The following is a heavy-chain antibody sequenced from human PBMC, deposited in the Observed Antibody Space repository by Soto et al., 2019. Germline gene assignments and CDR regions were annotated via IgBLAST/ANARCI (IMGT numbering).Heavy chain of an antibody. CDR2: MNPNSGNT. J-gene: IGHJ4*02. CDR3: ARPYSSTWYEEGY. Sequence: QVQLVQSGAEVKKPGASVKVSCKASGYTFISYDINWVRQATGQGLEWMGWMNPNSGNTVYAQKFQGRVTMTRNTSVSTAYMELSSLRSEDTAVYYCARPYSSTWYEEGYWGQGTLATVSS. V-gene: IGHV1-8*01. CDR1: GYTFISYD. D-gene: IGHD6-13*01.